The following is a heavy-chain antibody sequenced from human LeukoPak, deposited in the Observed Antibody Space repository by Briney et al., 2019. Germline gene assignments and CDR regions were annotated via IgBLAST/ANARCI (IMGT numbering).Heavy chain of an antibody. Sequence: SETLSLTCTVSGSSISGGGYYWSWIRQHPGKGLEWIGFIYYSGSTYYNPSLKSRVTISVDTSKNQFSLKLSSVTAADTAVYYCARDNRYNWNYYDYWGQGTLVTVSS. V-gene: IGHV4-31*03. D-gene: IGHD1-20*01. CDR3: ARDNRYNWNYYDY. CDR1: GSSISGGGYY. J-gene: IGHJ4*02. CDR2: IYYSGST.